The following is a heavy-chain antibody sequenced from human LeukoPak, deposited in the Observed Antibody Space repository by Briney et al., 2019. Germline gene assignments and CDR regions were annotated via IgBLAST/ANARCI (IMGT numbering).Heavy chain of an antibody. D-gene: IGHD6-6*01. V-gene: IGHV4-59*01. Sequence: SETLSLTCTVSGGSISSYYCSWIRQPPGKGLEWIGYIYYSGSTNYNPSLKSRVTISVDTSKNQFSLKLSSVTAADTAVYYCARDQSIAARPGYYYMDVWGKGTTVTVSS. CDR1: GGSISSYY. J-gene: IGHJ6*03. CDR3: ARDQSIAARPGYYYMDV. CDR2: IYYSGST.